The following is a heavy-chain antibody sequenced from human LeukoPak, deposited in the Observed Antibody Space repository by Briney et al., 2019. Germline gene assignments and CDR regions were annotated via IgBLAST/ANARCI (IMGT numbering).Heavy chain of an antibody. CDR3: ARDSRQYKALPYYFDC. CDR2: VSSGSSYR. V-gene: IGHV3-21*01. CDR1: GFTFSTYT. D-gene: IGHD1-14*01. Sequence: AGGSLRLSCAASGFTFSTYTMNWVRQAPGKGLEWVSSVSSGSSYRYHADSVKDRFSISRDNAKNSLYLQMNSLRAEDTAVYYCARDSRQYKALPYYFDCWGQGTLVTVSS. J-gene: IGHJ4*02.